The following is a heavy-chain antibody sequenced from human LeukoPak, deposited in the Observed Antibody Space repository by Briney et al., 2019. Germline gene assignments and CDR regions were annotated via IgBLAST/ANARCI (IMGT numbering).Heavy chain of an antibody. D-gene: IGHD4-17*01. CDR3: ARGGYYGDSTFDY. CDR1: DGSINGYY. J-gene: IGHJ4*02. V-gene: IGHV4-34*01. Sequence: SETLSLTCTVSDGSINGYYWSWIRQPPGKGLEWIGEINHSGSTNYNPSLKSRVTISVDTSKNQFSLKLSSVTAADTAVYYCARGGYYGDSTFDYWGQGTLVTVSS. CDR2: INHSGST.